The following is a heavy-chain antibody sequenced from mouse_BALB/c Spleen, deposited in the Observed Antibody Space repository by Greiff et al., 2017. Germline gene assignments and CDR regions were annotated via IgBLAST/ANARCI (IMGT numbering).Heavy chain of an antibody. D-gene: IGHD2-4*01. CDR3: ASDYDYDYAMDY. CDR2: IYPYNGGT. CDR1: GYTFTDYN. V-gene: IGHV1S29*02. Sequence: VQLQQSGPELVKPGASVKISCKASGYTFTDYNMHWVQQSHGKSLEWIGYIYPYNGGTGYNQKFKSKATLTVDNSSSTASMELRSLTSEDSAVYYCASDYDYDYAMDYWGQGTSVTVSS. J-gene: IGHJ4*01.